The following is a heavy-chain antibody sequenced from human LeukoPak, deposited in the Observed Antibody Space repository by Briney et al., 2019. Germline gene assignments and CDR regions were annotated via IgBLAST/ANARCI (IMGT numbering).Heavy chain of an antibody. CDR3: ASEGSSSSYYYYYMDV. CDR2: ISSSSSYI. Sequence: PGGSLRLSCAASGFTFSSYSMNWVRQAPGKGLEWVSSISSSSSYIYYADSVKGRFTTSRDNAKNSLYLQMNSLRAEDTAVYYCASEGSSSSYYYYYMDVWGKGTTVTVSS. D-gene: IGHD6-6*01. V-gene: IGHV3-21*01. J-gene: IGHJ6*03. CDR1: GFTFSSYS.